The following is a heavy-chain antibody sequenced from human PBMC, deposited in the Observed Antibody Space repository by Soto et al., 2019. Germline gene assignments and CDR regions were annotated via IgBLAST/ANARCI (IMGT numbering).Heavy chain of an antibody. CDR3: ARGGIVAVAGGLTFYHVFTILRYGP. D-gene: IGHD2-15*01. Sequence: SVKVSCKASGGTFSSFAISWVRQAPGQGLEWMGGIIPIFAATNYAQRLQDRVTITADESTNTASLSLSSLTSEDTAIYYCARGGIVAVAGGLTFYHVFTILRYGPLGQGTLVTVSS. J-gene: IGHJ5*02. CDR2: IIPIFAAT. V-gene: IGHV1-69*13. CDR1: GGTFSSFA.